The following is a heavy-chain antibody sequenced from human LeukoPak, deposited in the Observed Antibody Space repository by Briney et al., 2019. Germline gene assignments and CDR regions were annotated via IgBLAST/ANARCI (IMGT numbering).Heavy chain of an antibody. Sequence: SQTLSLTCTVSGGSISSGGYYWSWIRQHPGTGLEWIGYIYYSGSTYYNPSLKSRVTISVDTSKNQFSLKLSSVTAADTAVYYCARMGYSSGWSPYYFDYWGQGTLVTVSS. D-gene: IGHD6-19*01. CDR1: GGSISSGGYY. J-gene: IGHJ4*02. V-gene: IGHV4-31*03. CDR3: ARMGYSSGWSPYYFDY. CDR2: IYYSGST.